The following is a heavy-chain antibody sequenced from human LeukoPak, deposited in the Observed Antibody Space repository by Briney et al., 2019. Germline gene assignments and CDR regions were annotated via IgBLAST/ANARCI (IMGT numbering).Heavy chain of an antibody. V-gene: IGHV4-39*01. CDR3: ARLPRPTIADDAFDI. J-gene: IGHJ3*02. Sequence: SETLSLTCTVSGGSISSSSYYWGWIRQPPGKGLEWIGSIYYSGSTYYNPSLKSRVTISVDTSKNQFSLKLSSVTAADTAVYYCARLPRPTIADDAFDIWGQGTMVTVSS. CDR1: GGSISSSSYY. D-gene: IGHD3-9*01. CDR2: IYYSGST.